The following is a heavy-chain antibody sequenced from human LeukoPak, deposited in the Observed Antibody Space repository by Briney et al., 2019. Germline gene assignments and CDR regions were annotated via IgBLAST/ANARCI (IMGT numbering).Heavy chain of an antibody. V-gene: IGHV4-30-4*08. D-gene: IGHD3-3*01. CDR3: ARAALGTIFGVVIEAYYNYYMDV. CDR1: GGSISSGDYY. CDR2: IYNSGSTS. Sequence: SETLSLTCTVSGGSISSGDYYRSWIRQPPGKGLEWIGNIYNSGSTSYYTPSLKSRVSISVDTSKNQFSLKMSSVTAADTAVYYCARAALGTIFGVVIEAYYNYYMDVWGKGTTVTVSS. J-gene: IGHJ6*03.